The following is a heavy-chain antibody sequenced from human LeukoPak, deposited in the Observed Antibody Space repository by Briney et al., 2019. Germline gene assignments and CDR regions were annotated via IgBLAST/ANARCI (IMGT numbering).Heavy chain of an antibody. CDR1: GFTFSSYA. D-gene: IGHD3-3*01. CDR3: ASGDSDYAFWSGSSYYFDY. J-gene: IGHJ4*02. Sequence: AGSLRLSCAASGFTFSSYAMHCVRQAPPKGLEWVAVISYDGSNKYYADSVKGRFTISRDNSKNTLYPQMNSMRAEDTAVHYCASGDSDYAFWSGSSYYFDYWGQGTLVTVSS. V-gene: IGHV3-30-3*01. CDR2: ISYDGSNK.